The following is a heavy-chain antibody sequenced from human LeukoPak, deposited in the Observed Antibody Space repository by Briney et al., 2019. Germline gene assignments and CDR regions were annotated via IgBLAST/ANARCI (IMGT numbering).Heavy chain of an antibody. Sequence: PSQTLSLTCTVSGGSISSGGYYWSWIRQHPGKGLEGIGYIYYSGSTYYNPSLKSRLTISVDTSKNQFSLKQSSVTAADTAVYYCVRTYMTSARFDPWGQGTLVTVSS. V-gene: IGHV4-31*03. D-gene: IGHD2-21*02. CDR2: IYYSGST. CDR3: VRTYMTSARFDP. J-gene: IGHJ5*02. CDR1: GGSISSGGYY.